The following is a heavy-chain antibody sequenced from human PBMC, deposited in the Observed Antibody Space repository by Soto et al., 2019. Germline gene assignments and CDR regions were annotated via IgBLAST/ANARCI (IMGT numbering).Heavy chain of an antibody. CDR3: ARGGSAPGHY. J-gene: IGHJ4*02. CDR2: IYYSGST. D-gene: IGHD3-10*01. CDR1: GGSIYTYY. Sequence: SETLSLTCNVSGGSIYTYYWSWLRQSPGKGLEWIGYIYYSGSTNYNPSLKSRVTISVDTSKNQFSLKLSSVTAADTAVYYCARGGSAPGHYWGQGTLVTVSS. V-gene: IGHV4-59*01.